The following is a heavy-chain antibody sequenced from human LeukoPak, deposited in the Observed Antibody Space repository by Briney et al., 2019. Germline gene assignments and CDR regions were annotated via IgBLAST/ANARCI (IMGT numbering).Heavy chain of an antibody. CDR2: ISGSGGST. CDR3: ANELGPYGSGGNY. D-gene: IGHD3-10*01. V-gene: IGHV3-23*01. Sequence: PGGSLRLSCAASGFTFSSYAMSWVRQAPGKGLEWVSAISGSGGSTYYADSVKGRFTISRDNSKNTLYLQMNSLRSEDTAVYYCANELGPYGSGGNYWGQGTLVTVSS. J-gene: IGHJ4*02. CDR1: GFTFSSYA.